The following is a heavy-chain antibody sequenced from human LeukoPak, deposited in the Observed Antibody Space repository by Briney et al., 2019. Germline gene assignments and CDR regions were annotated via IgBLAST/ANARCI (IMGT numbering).Heavy chain of an antibody. D-gene: IGHD4-11*01. J-gene: IGHJ6*02. Sequence: PGGSLRLSCAASGFTFSSYAMSWVRQAPGKGLEWVSDISGSGGTTYYADSVKGRFTISRDNSKNTLYLQMNSLRAEDTAVYYCAKAREVTVNYYYYYGMDVWGQGTTVTVSS. CDR3: AKAREVTVNYYYYYGMDV. CDR2: ISGSGGTT. CDR1: GFTFSSYA. V-gene: IGHV3-23*01.